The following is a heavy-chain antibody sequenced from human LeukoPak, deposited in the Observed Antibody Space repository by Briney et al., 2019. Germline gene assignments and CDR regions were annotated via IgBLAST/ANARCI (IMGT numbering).Heavy chain of an antibody. V-gene: IGHV4-38-2*02. CDR3: ARSPRHYDILTGYQYPNWFDP. CDR2: IYHSGST. CDR1: GYSISSGYY. Sequence: SETLSLTCTVSGYSISSGYYWGWIRQPPGKGLEWIGSIYHSGSTYYNPSLKSRVTISVDTSKNQFSLNLSSVTAADTAVYYCARSPRHYDILTGYQYPNWFDPWGQGTLVIVSS. D-gene: IGHD3-9*01. J-gene: IGHJ5*02.